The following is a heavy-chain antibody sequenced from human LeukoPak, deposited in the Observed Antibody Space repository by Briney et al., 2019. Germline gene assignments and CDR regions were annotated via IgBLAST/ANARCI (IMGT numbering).Heavy chain of an antibody. D-gene: IGHD6-13*01. CDR3: ARSTAAGSDGWDY. CDR2: IYHSGST. Sequence: SETLSLTCAVSGGSISSSNWWSWVRQPPGKGLEWIGEIYHSGSTNYNPSLKSRVTISVDKSKNQFSLKLSSVTAADTAVYYCARSTAAGSDGWDYWGQGTLVTVSS. V-gene: IGHV4-4*02. J-gene: IGHJ4*02. CDR1: GGSISSSNW.